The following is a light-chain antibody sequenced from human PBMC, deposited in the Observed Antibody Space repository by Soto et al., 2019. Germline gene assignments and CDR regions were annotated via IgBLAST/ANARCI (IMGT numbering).Light chain of an antibody. CDR3: QQTQSFPLT. CDR2: TAS. Sequence: DIQMTQSPSSLSASVGDRVTTTCRASQNINSYLNWYQQKPGQSPRLLIYTASILQTGVPSGFSGSGSGTDFTLTISSLQTEDSATYYCQQTQSFPLTFGGGTKVEIK. CDR1: QNINSY. V-gene: IGKV1-39*01. J-gene: IGKJ4*01.